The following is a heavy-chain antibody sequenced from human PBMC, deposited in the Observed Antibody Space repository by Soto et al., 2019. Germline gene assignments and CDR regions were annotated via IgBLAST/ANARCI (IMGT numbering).Heavy chain of an antibody. V-gene: IGHV3-21*01. CDR2: ISSSSSYI. CDR1: GFTFSSYS. CDR3: ARDRIPAAYRDDAFDI. J-gene: IGHJ3*02. D-gene: IGHD2-2*01. Sequence: GGSLRLSCAASGFTFSSYSMNWVRQAPGKGLEWVSSISSSSSYIYYADSVKGRFTISRDNAKNSLYLQMNSLRAEDTAVYYCARDRIPAAYRDDAFDIWGQGTMVTVSS.